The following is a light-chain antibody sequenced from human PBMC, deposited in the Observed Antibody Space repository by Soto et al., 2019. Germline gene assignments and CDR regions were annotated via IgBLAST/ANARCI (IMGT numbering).Light chain of an antibody. CDR3: QQIYSTPFT. Sequence: IQVTQSPSSLSASVAERVTITCRASQSMSMYVNWYQQKPGKAPQLLVYVASSLQSGVPSRSSGSVSGTDFTLTISSLQPEDSATYYCQQIYSTPFTFGPGTKVEIK. J-gene: IGKJ3*01. CDR2: VAS. CDR1: QSMSMY. V-gene: IGKV1-39*01.